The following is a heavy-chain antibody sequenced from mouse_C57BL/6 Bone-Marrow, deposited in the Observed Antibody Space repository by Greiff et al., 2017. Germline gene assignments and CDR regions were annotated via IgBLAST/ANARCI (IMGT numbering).Heavy chain of an antibody. Sequence: VQLQQSGAELVRPGASVKLSCKASGYTFTDYYINWVKQRPGQGLEWIARIYPGSGNNYYNEKSKGKATLTAEKSSSTAYMQLSSLTSEDSAVYFCARFYYGASYAMDYWGQGTSVTVSS. CDR1: GYTFTDYY. J-gene: IGHJ4*01. CDR2: IYPGSGNN. D-gene: IGHD2-13*01. CDR3: ARFYYGASYAMDY. V-gene: IGHV1-76*01.